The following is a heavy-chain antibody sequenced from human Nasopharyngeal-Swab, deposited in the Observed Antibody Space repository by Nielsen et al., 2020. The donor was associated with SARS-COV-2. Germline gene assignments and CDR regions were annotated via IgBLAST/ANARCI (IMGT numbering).Heavy chain of an antibody. CDR3: ARDATGDEYFDY. V-gene: IGHV1-2*02. Sequence: WVRQAPGQGLEWMGWMNPKSGVTSYAQKFQGRVTMTWDTSTSIACMELSRLRSDDTAVYYCARDATGDEYFDYWGQGTLVTVSS. CDR2: MNPKSGVT. J-gene: IGHJ4*02. D-gene: IGHD7-27*01.